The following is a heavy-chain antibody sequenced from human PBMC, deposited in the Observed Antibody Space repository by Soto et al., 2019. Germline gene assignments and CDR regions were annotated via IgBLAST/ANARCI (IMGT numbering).Heavy chain of an antibody. Sequence: QVQLMQSETEVAKPGASVKVSCKTSGEAVGTYGRTWVRQAPGQGLEWMGWIVGDSGATIYAQKFQGRVTMSMDRSTNTAYMELRSLTPDDSARYYCARVAGYGSGSRCFDSWGQGTLVSVSS. CDR2: IVGDSGAT. V-gene: IGHV1-18*01. D-gene: IGHD3-10*01. CDR1: GEAVGTYG. CDR3: ARVAGYGSGSRCFDS. J-gene: IGHJ4*02.